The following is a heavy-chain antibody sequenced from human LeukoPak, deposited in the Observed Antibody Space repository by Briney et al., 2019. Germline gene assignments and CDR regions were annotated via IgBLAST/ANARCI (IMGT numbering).Heavy chain of an antibody. V-gene: IGHV1-8*01. D-gene: IGHD6-6*01. Sequence: GASVKVSCKASGYTFTSYDINWVRQATGQGLEWMGWMNPNSGSTGYAQKFQGRVTMTRNTSISTAYMELSSLRSEDTAVYYCARIAARRNLPNWFDPWGQGTLVTVSS. J-gene: IGHJ5*02. CDR1: GYTFTSYD. CDR3: ARIAARRNLPNWFDP. CDR2: MNPNSGST.